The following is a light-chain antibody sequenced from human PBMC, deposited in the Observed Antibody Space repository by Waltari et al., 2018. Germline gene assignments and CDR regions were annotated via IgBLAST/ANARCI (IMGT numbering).Light chain of an antibody. CDR1: QSVGNN. J-gene: IGKJ2*01. Sequence: EVMMTQSPATLSVSPGERATLSCRASQSVGNNLAWFQERPGQAPRLLIFGASTRATGIPARFTGSGSGTEFTLTISSLQSEDSAVYYCQQYNNWPPGDTFGQGTRLEVK. CDR3: QQYNNWPPGDT. V-gene: IGKV3-15*01. CDR2: GAS.